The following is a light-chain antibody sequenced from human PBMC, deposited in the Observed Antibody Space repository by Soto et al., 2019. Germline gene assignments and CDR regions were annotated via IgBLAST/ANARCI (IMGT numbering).Light chain of an antibody. Sequence: QSVLTQPPSVSGAPGQRVTISCTGSSSNIGAGYDVHWYQQLPGTAPKLLIYGNSNRPSGVPDRFSGSKSGTSASLAITGLQAEDEADYYCQSYHSSLSALFGGGTKVTVL. V-gene: IGLV1-40*01. CDR3: QSYHSSLSAL. CDR2: GNS. CDR1: SSNIGAGYD. J-gene: IGLJ3*02.